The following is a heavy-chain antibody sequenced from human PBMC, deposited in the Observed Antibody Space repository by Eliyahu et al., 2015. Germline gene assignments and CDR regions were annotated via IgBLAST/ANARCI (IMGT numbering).Heavy chain of an antibody. J-gene: IGHJ6*02. D-gene: IGHD6-13*01. V-gene: IGHV3-9*01. CDR2: ISWNSGSI. CDR1: GFTFXDYA. Sequence: EVQLVESGGGLVQPGRSLXLSCAASGFTFXDYAMXWVRQAPGKGLEWVSGISWNSGSIGYADSVKGRFTISRDNAKNSLYLQMNSLRAEDTALYYCAKDKLGPLYGMDVWGQGTTVTVSS. CDR3: AKDKLGPLYGMDV.